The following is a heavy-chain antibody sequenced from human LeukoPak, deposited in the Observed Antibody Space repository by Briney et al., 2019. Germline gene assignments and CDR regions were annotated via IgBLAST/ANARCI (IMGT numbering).Heavy chain of an antibody. CDR3: ARGWYGYFDY. CDR2: TSAGNGNT. J-gene: IGHJ4*02. CDR1: GYTFTSYA. D-gene: IGHD6-13*01. V-gene: IGHV1-3*01. Sequence: GASVKVSCKASGYTFTSYAMQWVRQAPGQGLEWMGWTSAGNGNTGYSQRFQDRLTITVDTSASTAYMELNSLRSEDTAVYYCARGWYGYFDYWGQGTLVTVSS.